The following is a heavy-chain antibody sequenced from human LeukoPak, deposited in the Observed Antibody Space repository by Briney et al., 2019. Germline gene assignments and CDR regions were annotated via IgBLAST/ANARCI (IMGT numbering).Heavy chain of an antibody. Sequence: PSETLSLTCAVYGGSFSGYYWSWIRQPPGKGLEWIGEINHSGSTNYNPSLKSRVTISVDTSKNQFSLKLSSVTAADTAVYYCARRGLSRCSGGSCYFGYYYYYYMDVWGKGTTVTISS. V-gene: IGHV4-34*01. CDR3: ARRGLSRCSGGSCYFGYYYYYYMDV. D-gene: IGHD2-15*01. J-gene: IGHJ6*03. CDR1: GGSFSGYY. CDR2: INHSGST.